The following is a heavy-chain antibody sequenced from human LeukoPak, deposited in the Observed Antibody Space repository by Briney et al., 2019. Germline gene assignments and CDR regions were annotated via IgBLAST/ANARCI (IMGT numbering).Heavy chain of an antibody. D-gene: IGHD4-23*01. Sequence: GASVKVSCKASGYTFTSYDINWVRQATGQGLEWMGWMNPNSGNTGYAQKFQGRVTMTRNTSISTAYMELSSLRSEDTAVYYCARMSVRRNTGDYGGNSGDHWGQGTLVTVSS. CDR3: ARMSVRRNTGDYGGNSGDH. V-gene: IGHV1-8*01. J-gene: IGHJ5*02. CDR2: MNPNSGNT. CDR1: GYTFTSYD.